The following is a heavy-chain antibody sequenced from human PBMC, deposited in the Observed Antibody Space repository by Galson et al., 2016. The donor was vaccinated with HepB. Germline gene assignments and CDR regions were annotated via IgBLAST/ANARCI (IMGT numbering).Heavy chain of an antibody. CDR2: IYHSGGT. J-gene: IGHJ3*02. CDR1: GGSISSGRYY. V-gene: IGHV4-31*03. CDR3: ARAVRGYSGYDAFDI. Sequence: TLSLTCTVSGGSISSGRYYWTWIRQHPGNGLEWIVNIYHSGGTYHNPSLKSRLTISVDTSKNQFSLKLSSLTAADTAVYYCARAVRGYSGYDAFDIWGQGTMVTVSS. D-gene: IGHD5-12*01.